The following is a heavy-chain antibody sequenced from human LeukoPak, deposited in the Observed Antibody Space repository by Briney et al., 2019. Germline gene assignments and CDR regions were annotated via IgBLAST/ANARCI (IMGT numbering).Heavy chain of an antibody. J-gene: IGHJ4*02. D-gene: IGHD2-2*01. V-gene: IGHV3-11*04. CDR2: ISSSGSTI. CDR1: GFTFSDYY. Sequence: GGSLRLSCAASGFTFSDYYMSWIRQAPGKGLEWVSYISSSGSTIYYADSVKGRSTISRDNAKNSLYLQMNSLRAEDTAVYYCAREYCSSTSCYAPDFDYWGQGTLVTVSS. CDR3: AREYCSSTSCYAPDFDY.